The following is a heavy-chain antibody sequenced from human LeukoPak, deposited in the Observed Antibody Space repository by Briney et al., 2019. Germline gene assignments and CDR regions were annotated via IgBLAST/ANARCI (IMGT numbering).Heavy chain of an antibody. V-gene: IGHV1-18*01. Sequence: ASVKVSCKASGYTFTSYGISGVRQAPGQGLEWMGWISAYNGNTNYAQKLQGRVTMTTDTSTSTAYMELRSLRSDDTAVYYCARDSRGGSYYFKGIDYWGQGTLVTVSS. CDR3: ARDSRGGSYYFKGIDY. CDR1: GYTFTSYG. CDR2: ISAYNGNT. J-gene: IGHJ4*02. D-gene: IGHD1-26*01.